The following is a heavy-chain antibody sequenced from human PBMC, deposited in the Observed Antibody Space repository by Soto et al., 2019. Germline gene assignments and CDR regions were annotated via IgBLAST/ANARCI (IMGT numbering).Heavy chain of an antibody. V-gene: IGHV4-59*08. J-gene: IGHJ6*01. D-gene: IGHD3-10*01. CDR1: GGSISSYY. Sequence: SETLSLTCIVSGGSISSYYWTWIRQPPGKGLEWIGYVYSSGTTKYNPSLESRVTISIDTSKNQFSLKLSSLTAADTAVYYCARAPSHITVFRGFSLPEAYYYGMHVWRQATTVTSPQ. CDR2: VYSSGTT. CDR3: ARAPSHITVFRGFSLPEAYYYGMHV.